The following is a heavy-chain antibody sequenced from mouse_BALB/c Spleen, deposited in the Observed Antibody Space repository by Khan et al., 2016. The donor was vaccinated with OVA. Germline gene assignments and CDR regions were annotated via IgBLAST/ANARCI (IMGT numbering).Heavy chain of an antibody. CDR2: IYPGSGNS. CDR3: ARARYFGV. V-gene: IGHV1-77*01. CDR1: GYTFTDYV. J-gene: IGHJ1*01. Sequence: QVQLKESGPELVKPGASVKMSCKASGYTFTDYVITWVRQRTGQGLEWIGEIYPGSGNSYYNEKFEDKATLTADKSSNTAYMQLSSLTSEDSAVYFCARARYFGVWGAGTTVTVSS.